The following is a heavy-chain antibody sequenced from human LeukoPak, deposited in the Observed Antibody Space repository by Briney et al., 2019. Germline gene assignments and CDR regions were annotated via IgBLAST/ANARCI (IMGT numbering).Heavy chain of an antibody. Sequence: PSETLSLTCTVSGGSISSYYWSWIRQPPGKGLEWIAYISDIGSTNYNPSLKSRVTISVDTSKNQFSLKLSSVTAADTAVYYCARAPNTNDSSWFDPWGQGTLVTVSS. J-gene: IGHJ5*02. CDR1: GGSISSYY. D-gene: IGHD5-18*01. CDR3: ARAPNTNDSSWFDP. V-gene: IGHV4-59*12. CDR2: ISDIGST.